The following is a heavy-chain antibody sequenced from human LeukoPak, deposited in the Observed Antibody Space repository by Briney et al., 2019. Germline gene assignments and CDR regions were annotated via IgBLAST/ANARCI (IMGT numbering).Heavy chain of an antibody. D-gene: IGHD5-12*01. V-gene: IGHV4-39*07. CDR1: GGSISSSSYY. Sequence: PSETLSLTCTVSGGSISSSSYYWGWIRQPPGKGLEWIGSIYYSGSTYYNPSLKSRVTISVDTSKNQFSLKLSSVTAADTAVYYCARVGRVDIVATIEDWGQGTLVTVSS. J-gene: IGHJ4*02. CDR2: IYYSGST. CDR3: ARVGRVDIVATIED.